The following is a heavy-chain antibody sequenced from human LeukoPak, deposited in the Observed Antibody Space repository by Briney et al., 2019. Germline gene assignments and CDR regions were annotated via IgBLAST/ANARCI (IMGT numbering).Heavy chain of an antibody. CDR2: INHSGST. V-gene: IGHV4-34*01. CDR1: GGSFSGYY. J-gene: IGHJ4*02. D-gene: IGHD3-10*01. CDR3: ARGYMKSGFGY. Sequence: SETLSLTCAVYGGSFSGYYWSWIRQPPGKGLEWFGVINHSGSTNYNPSLKSRVTISVDTSKNQLSLKLSSVTAADTAVYYCARGYMKSGFGYWGQGTLVTVSS.